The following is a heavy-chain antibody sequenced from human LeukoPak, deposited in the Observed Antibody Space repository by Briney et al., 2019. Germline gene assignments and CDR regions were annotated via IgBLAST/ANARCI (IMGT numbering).Heavy chain of an antibody. V-gene: IGHV3-33*01. CDR3: ARDERPVYFGPGNPFDY. CDR2: IWYDGSNK. Sequence: GGSLRLSCAASGFTFSSYGMHWVRQAPGKGLEWVAVIWYDGSNKYYADSVKGRFTISRDNSKNTLYLQMNSLRAEDTAVYYCARDERPVYFGPGNPFDYWGQGTLVTVSS. J-gene: IGHJ4*02. D-gene: IGHD3-10*01. CDR1: GFTFSSYG.